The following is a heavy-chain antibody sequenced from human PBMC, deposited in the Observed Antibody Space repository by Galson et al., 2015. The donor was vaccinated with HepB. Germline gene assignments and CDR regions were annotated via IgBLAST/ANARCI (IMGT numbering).Heavy chain of an antibody. CDR3: AKTLSSSSRILHHYYGMDV. J-gene: IGHJ6*02. D-gene: IGHD6-6*01. CDR1: GFTFSSYA. Sequence: SLRLSCAASGFTFSSYAMSWVRQAPGKGLEWVSAISGSGGSTYYADSVKGRFTISRDNSKNTLYLQMNSLRAEDTAVYYCAKTLSSSSRILHHYYGMDVWGQGTTVTVSS. V-gene: IGHV3-23*01. CDR2: ISGSGGST.